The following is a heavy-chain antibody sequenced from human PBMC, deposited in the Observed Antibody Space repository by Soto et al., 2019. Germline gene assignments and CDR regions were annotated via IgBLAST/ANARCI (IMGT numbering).Heavy chain of an antibody. D-gene: IGHD3-10*01. V-gene: IGHV1-18*01. Sequence: ASVKVSCTASGYTFTSYGISWVRQAPGQGLEWMGWISAYNGNTNYAQKLQGRVTMTTDTSTSTAYMELRSLRSDDTAVYYCARVSMVRDSGVYWGQGTLVTVSS. CDR3: ARVSMVRDSGVY. CDR1: GYTFTSYG. CDR2: ISAYNGNT. J-gene: IGHJ4*02.